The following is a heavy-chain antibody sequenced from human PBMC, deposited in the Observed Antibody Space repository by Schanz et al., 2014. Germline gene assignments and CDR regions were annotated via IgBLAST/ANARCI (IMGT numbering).Heavy chain of an antibody. J-gene: IGHJ4*02. V-gene: IGHV3-23*04. Sequence: EADLVESGGGLIQRGESLRLSCSASGFSFSSYSMNWVRQAPGKGLEWVSAISGSGGSTYYADSVKGRFTISRDNSKNTLYLQMSSLRAEDTAIYYCAKDPSHGDYDYYFDYWGQGTLVTVSS. CDR2: ISGSGGST. CDR1: GFSFSSYS. D-gene: IGHD3-22*01. CDR3: AKDPSHGDYDYYFDY.